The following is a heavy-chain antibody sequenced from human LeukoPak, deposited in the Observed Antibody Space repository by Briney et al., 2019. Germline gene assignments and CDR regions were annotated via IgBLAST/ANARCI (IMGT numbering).Heavy chain of an antibody. J-gene: IGHJ4*02. V-gene: IGHV4-34*01. D-gene: IGHD1-26*01. CDR1: GGSLSGSY. CDR3: ARAPYSGSYFDY. Sequence: SETLSLTCAVYGGSLSGSYWSWIRQPPGKGLEWIGEINHSGSANYNPSLKSRVTISVDRSKNQFSLKLSSVTAADTAVYYCARAPYSGSYFDYWGQGTLVTVSS. CDR2: INHSGSA.